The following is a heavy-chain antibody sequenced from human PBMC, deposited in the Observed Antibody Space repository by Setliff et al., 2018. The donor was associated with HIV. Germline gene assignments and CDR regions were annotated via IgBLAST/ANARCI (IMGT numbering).Heavy chain of an antibody. D-gene: IGHD3-9*01. CDR3: ARDLIWGFDYWGKGFDY. CDR2: ISSSSTI. CDR1: GFTFSSYS. V-gene: IGHV3-48*01. J-gene: IGHJ4*02. Sequence: GGSLRLSCAASGFTFSSYSMNWVRQAPGKGLEWVSYISSSSTIYYADSVKGRFTVSRDNARSSLYLQVNSLRSDDTAVYYCARDLIWGFDYWGKGFDYWGQGTLVTVSS.